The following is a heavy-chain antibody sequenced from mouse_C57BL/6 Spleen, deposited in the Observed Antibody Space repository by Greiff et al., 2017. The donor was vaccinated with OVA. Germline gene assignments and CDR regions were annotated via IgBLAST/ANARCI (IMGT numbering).Heavy chain of an antibody. CDR3: ARITTVVARDFDY. CDR2: INPSSGYT. J-gene: IGHJ2*01. CDR1: GYTFTSYW. Sequence: QVQLQQSGAELAKPGASVKLSCKASGYTFTSYWMHWVQQRPGQGLEWIGYINPSSGYTKSNQKFKDKATLTADKSSSTAYMQLSSLTYEDSAVYYCARITTVVARDFDYWGQGTTLTVSS. V-gene: IGHV1-7*01. D-gene: IGHD1-1*01.